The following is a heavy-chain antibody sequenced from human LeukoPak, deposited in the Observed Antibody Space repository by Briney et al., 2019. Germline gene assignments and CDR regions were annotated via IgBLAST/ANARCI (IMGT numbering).Heavy chain of an antibody. D-gene: IGHD1-26*01. J-gene: IGHJ4*02. CDR3: ARVGSEYSGSYWVDY. CDR1: GYSISSGYY. Sequence: PSETLSLTCTVSGYSISSGYYWGWIRQPPGKGLEWIGSIYHSGSTYYNPSLKNRVTISVDTSKNQFSLKLSSVTAADTAVYYCARVGSEYSGSYWVDYWGQGTLVTVSS. V-gene: IGHV4-38-2*02. CDR2: IYHSGST.